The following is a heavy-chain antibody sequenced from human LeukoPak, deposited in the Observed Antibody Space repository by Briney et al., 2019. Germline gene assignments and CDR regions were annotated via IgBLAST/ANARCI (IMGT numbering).Heavy chain of an antibody. J-gene: IGHJ4*02. D-gene: IGHD4-17*01. Sequence: SETLSLTCTVSGGSISSYYWSWIRQPPGKGLEWIGYIYYSGSTNYNPSLKSRVTISVDTSKNQFSLKLSSATAADTAVYYCARDRDYGDYSAFDYWGQGTLVTVSS. CDR3: ARDRDYGDYSAFDY. CDR2: IYYSGST. CDR1: GGSISSYY. V-gene: IGHV4-59*01.